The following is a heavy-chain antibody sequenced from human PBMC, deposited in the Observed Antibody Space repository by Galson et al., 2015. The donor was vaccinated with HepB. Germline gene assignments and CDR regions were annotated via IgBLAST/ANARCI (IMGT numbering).Heavy chain of an antibody. D-gene: IGHD4-17*01. V-gene: IGHV3-21*01. CDR1: GFTFSSYS. CDR3: ARGLYGDLPFDF. CDR2: ISSSSSYI. J-gene: IGHJ4*02. Sequence: SLRLSCAASGFTFSSYSMNWVRQAPGKGLEWVSSISSSSSYIYYADSVKGRFTISRDNAKNSLYLQMNSLRAEDTAVYYCARGLYGDLPFDFWGQGTLVTVSS.